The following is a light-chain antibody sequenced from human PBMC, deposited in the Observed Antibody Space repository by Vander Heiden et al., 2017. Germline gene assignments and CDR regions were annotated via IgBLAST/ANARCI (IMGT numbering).Light chain of an antibody. V-gene: IGLV2-14*01. Sequence: SALPPPASVSGSPGPSITISCTGTSSDVGGYNYVSWYQQHPGKAPKLMIYDVSNRPSGVSNRFSGSKSGNTASLTISGLQAEDEADYYCSSYTSSSTLDVVFGGGTKLTVL. J-gene: IGLJ2*01. CDR2: DVS. CDR1: SSDVGGYNY. CDR3: SSYTSSSTLDVV.